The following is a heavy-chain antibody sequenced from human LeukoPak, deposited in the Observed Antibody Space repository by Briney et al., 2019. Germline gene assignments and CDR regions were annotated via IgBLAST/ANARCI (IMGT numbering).Heavy chain of an antibody. J-gene: IGHJ5*02. D-gene: IGHD3-10*01. CDR2: IYHSGST. CDR1: GGSFSGYY. V-gene: IGHV4-34*01. CDR3: ASASYGSGSYYRRGFDP. Sequence: SETLSLTCAVYGGSFSGYYWSWIRQPPGKGLEWIGSIYHSGSTYYNPSLKSRVTISVDTSKNQFSLKLSSVTAADTAVYYCASASYGSGSYYRRGFDPWGQGTLVTVSS.